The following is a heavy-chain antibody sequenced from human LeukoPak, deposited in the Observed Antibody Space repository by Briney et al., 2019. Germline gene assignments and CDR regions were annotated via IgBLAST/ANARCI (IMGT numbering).Heavy chain of an antibody. V-gene: IGHV3-30*04. CDR2: ISYDGSNK. Sequence: GGSLRLSCAASGFTFSSYAMHWVRQAPGKGLEWVAVISYDGSNKYYADSVKGRFTFSRDNSKNTLYLQMNSLRAEDTAVYYCARGTPRSHRIQLWTYFDYWGQGTLVTVSS. D-gene: IGHD5-18*01. CDR3: ARGTPRSHRIQLWTYFDY. J-gene: IGHJ4*02. CDR1: GFTFSSYA.